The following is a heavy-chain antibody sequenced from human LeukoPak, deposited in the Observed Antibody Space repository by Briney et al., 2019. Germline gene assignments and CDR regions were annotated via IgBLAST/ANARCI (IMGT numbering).Heavy chain of an antibody. CDR3: ARGGGTVAYFDY. Sequence: ASVKVSCKASGYTFTGYYIHWVRQAPGQGLEWMGWINPNIGGTNYAQKFQGRVTMTRDTSISTAYMELSSLRSDDTAVYYCARGGGTVAYFDYWGQGTLATVSS. J-gene: IGHJ4*02. V-gene: IGHV1-2*02. CDR1: GYTFTGYY. D-gene: IGHD6-19*01. CDR2: INPNIGGT.